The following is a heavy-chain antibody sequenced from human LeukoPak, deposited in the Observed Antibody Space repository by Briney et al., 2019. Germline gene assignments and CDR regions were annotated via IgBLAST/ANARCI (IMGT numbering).Heavy chain of an antibody. CDR2: ISYDGSNK. CDR1: GFTFSSYA. J-gene: IGHJ3*02. V-gene: IGHV3-30-3*01. Sequence: GGSLRLSCAASGFTFSSYAMHWVRQAPGKGLEWVAVISYDGSNKYYADSVKGRFTISRDNSKNTLYLQMNSLRAEDTAVYYCARDRPTMIHAFDIWGQGTMVTVSS. CDR3: ARDRPTMIHAFDI. D-gene: IGHD3-22*01.